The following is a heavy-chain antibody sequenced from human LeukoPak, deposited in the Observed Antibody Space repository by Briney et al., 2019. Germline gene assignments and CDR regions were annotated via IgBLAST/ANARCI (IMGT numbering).Heavy chain of an antibody. V-gene: IGHV1-18*01. CDR2: ISAYNGNT. CDR1: GYTFTSYG. J-gene: IGHJ4*02. D-gene: IGHD3-16*01. CDR3: ARGGGGYLSGLSAGQLWGIDY. Sequence: ASVKVSCKASGYTFTSYGIAWVRQAPGQGLEWMGWISAYNGNTNYAQKLQGRVTMTTDTSTSTAYMELRSLRSDGTAVYYCARGGGGYLSGLSAGQLWGIDYWGQGTLVTVSS.